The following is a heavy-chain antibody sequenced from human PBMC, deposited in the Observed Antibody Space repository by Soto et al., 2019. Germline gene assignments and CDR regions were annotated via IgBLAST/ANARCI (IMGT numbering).Heavy chain of an antibody. J-gene: IGHJ4*02. CDR2: VSGSGGTT. Sequence: GGSLRLSCAASGFTLGNFAMTWVRQSTGKGLEWVSAVSGSGGTTYYADSVKGRFTISRDNSKNTLYLQMNSLIAEDTDVYYCARGGYDSSGYYALEDYWGERTVVTVSS. CDR1: GFTLGNFA. V-gene: IGHV3-23*01. D-gene: IGHD3-22*01. CDR3: ARGGYDSSGYYALEDY.